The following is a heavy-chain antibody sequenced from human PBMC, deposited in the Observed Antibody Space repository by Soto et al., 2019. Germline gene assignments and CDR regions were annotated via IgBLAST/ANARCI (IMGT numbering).Heavy chain of an antibody. Sequence: GGSLRLSCAASGFTFSSYAMSWVRQAPGKGLEWVSAISGSGGSTYYADSVKGRFTISRDNSKNTLYLQMNSLRAEDTAVYYCAKDILPTGGSYWYFDLWGRGTLVTVSS. CDR3: AKDILPTGGSYWYFDL. CDR1: GFTFSSYA. J-gene: IGHJ2*01. V-gene: IGHV3-23*01. D-gene: IGHD3-16*01. CDR2: ISGSGGST.